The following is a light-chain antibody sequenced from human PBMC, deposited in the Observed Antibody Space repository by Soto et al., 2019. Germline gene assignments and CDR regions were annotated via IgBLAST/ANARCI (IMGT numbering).Light chain of an antibody. CDR2: GAS. J-gene: IGKJ1*01. CDR1: QSVSSN. Sequence: ELVMTQAPATRSVSPGERATLSCRASQSVSSNLAWYQQKPGQAPRLLIYGASTRATGIPARFSGSGSGTEFTLTIRSLQSEDFAVYYCQQYNNWPRTFGQGTKVDIK. V-gene: IGKV3-15*01. CDR3: QQYNNWPRT.